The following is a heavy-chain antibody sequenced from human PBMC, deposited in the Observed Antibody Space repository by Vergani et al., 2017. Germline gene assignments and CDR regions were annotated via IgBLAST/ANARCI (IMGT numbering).Heavy chain of an antibody. CDR1: GFTFSSYR. CDR3: ARGLALRFLEGIHGMDV. J-gene: IGHJ6*02. CDR2: IKQDGSEK. V-gene: IGHV3-7*03. D-gene: IGHD3-3*01. Sequence: EVQLVESGGGLVQPGGSLRLSCAASGFTFSSYRMSWVRQAPGKGLEWVANIKQDGSEKYYVDSVKGRFTISRDNAKNSLYLQMNSLRAEDTAVYYCARGLALRFLEGIHGMDVWGHGTTVTVSS.